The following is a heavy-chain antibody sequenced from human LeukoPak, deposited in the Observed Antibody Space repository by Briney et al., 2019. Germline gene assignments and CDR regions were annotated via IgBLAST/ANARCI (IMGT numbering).Heavy chain of an antibody. V-gene: IGHV5-51*01. Sequence: GESLKISCKGSGYSFTSYWISWVRQMPGKGLEWMGIIYPGDSDTRYSPSFQGQVTISADKSVSTAYLQWSSLKAPDTAMYYCARRPLLTGKFDYWGQGTLVTVSS. D-gene: IGHD3-9*01. CDR1: GYSFTSYW. CDR2: IYPGDSDT. CDR3: ARRPLLTGKFDY. J-gene: IGHJ4*02.